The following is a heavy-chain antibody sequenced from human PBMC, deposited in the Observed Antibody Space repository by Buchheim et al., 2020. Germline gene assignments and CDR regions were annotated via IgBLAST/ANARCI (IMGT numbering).Heavy chain of an antibody. CDR3: ARDYNTWIQLWLSSSYYFDY. J-gene: IGHJ4*02. Sequence: QVQLVQSGAEVKKPGSSVKVSCKASGGTFSSYAISWVRQAPGQGLEWMGGIIPIFGTANYAQKFQGRVTITADKSTSTAYMELSRLRSDDTAVYYCARDYNTWIQLWLSSSYYFDYWGQGTL. CDR2: IIPIFGTA. D-gene: IGHD5-18*01. CDR1: GGTFSSYA. V-gene: IGHV1-69*06.